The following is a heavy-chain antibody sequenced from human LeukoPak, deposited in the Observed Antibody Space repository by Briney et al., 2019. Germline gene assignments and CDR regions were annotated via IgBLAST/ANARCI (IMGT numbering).Heavy chain of an antibody. D-gene: IGHD2-2*01. Sequence: SETLSLTCTVSGGSISSYYWSWIRQLPGKGLEWIGYIYYSGSTNYNPSLKSRVTISVDTSKNQFSLKLSSVTAADTAVYYCARHGDIVVVPAAYNWFDPWGQGTLVTVSS. V-gene: IGHV4-59*08. CDR1: GGSISSYY. CDR3: ARHGDIVVVPAAYNWFDP. J-gene: IGHJ5*02. CDR2: IYYSGST.